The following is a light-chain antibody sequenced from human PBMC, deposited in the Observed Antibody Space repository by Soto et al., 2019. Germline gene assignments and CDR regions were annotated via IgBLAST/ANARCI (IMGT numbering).Light chain of an antibody. CDR2: EVS. CDR1: SSDVGAYNY. V-gene: IGLV2-8*01. CDR3: SSYAGSNNLV. Sequence: QSALTQPPSASGSPGQSVTISCTGTSSDVGAYNYVSWYQQHPGKAPKLMIYEVSQRPSGVPDRFSGSKSGYTASLTVSGLQAEDEADSYCSSYAGSNNLVFGGGTKLTVL. J-gene: IGLJ2*01.